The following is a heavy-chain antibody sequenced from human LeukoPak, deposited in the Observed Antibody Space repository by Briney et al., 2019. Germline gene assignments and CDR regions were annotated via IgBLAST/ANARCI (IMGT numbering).Heavy chain of an antibody. Sequence: PGGSLRLSCAVSGFTFSGYSMHWVRQAPGKGLEWVAFISYDGTMKWYGDSVKGRFTISRDNSKNTLYLQMDSLRAEDTAVYYCAKDRTGSWTFDYWGQGTLVTVSS. CDR3: AKDRTGSWTFDY. J-gene: IGHJ4*02. CDR2: ISYDGTMK. D-gene: IGHD3/OR15-3a*01. CDR1: GFTFSGYS. V-gene: IGHV3-30*02.